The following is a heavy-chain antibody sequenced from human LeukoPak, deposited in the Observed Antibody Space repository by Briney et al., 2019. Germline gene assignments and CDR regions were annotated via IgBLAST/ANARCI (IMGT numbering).Heavy chain of an antibody. CDR3: ARGDDNGDYEAID. V-gene: IGHV1-2*02. CDR1: GYTFTGYY. J-gene: IGHJ4*02. CDR2: INPNSGGT. D-gene: IGHD4-17*01. Sequence: GASVKVSCKPSGYTFTGYYIQWVRQAPGQGLEWMGWINPNSGGTDYAQKFQGRVTMTRDTSISTAYMELSRLRSDDTAVYYCARGDDNGDYEAIDWGQGTLVTVSS.